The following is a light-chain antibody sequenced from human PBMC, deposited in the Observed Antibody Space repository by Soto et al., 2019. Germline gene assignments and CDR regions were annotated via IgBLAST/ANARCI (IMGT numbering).Light chain of an antibody. CDR2: EVS. CDR3: CSYAGSNAFVV. J-gene: IGLJ2*01. Sequence: QSALTQPACVSGSPGQSITISCTGTSSDVGSYNLVSWYQQHPGKAPKLMIYEVSKRPSGVSNRFSGSKSGNTASLTISGLQAEDEADYYCCSYAGSNAFVVFGGGTKLTVL. CDR1: SSDVGSYNL. V-gene: IGLV2-23*02.